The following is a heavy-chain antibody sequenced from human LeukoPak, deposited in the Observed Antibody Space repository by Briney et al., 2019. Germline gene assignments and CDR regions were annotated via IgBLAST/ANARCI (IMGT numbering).Heavy chain of an antibody. CDR3: TTGVTGTMGSFDY. J-gene: IGHJ4*02. D-gene: IGHD1-20*01. CDR2: IKSKTDGGTT. V-gene: IGHV3-15*01. CDR1: GFTFSNAW. Sequence: GGSLRLSCAASGFTFSNAWMSWVRQAPGTGLEWVGRIKSKTDGGTTDYAAPVKGRFTISRDDSKNTLYLQMNSLKTEDTAVYYCTTGVTGTMGSFDYWGQGTLVTVSS.